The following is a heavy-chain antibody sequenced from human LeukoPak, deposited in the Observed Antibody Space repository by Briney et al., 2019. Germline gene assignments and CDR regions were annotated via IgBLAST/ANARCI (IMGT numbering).Heavy chain of an antibody. V-gene: IGHV3-11*01. J-gene: IGHJ5*02. Sequence: SYICSLGTLIHYANSVKGRFPISRDNAKNSLYLQMNSLRAEDTAVYYCARDAYNYGWFDPWGQGTLVTVSS. CDR3: ARDAYNYGWFDP. D-gene: IGHD5-24*01. CDR2: ICSLGTLI.